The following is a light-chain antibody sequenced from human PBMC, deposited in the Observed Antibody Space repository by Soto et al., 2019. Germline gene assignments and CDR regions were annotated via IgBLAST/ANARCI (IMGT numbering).Light chain of an antibody. CDR3: QQYNNWPAMYT. V-gene: IGKV3-15*01. CDR1: QSVSSN. Sequence: EIVMTQSPATLSVSPAERATLSCRASQSVSSNLAWYQQKPGQAPRLLIYGASTRATGIPARFSGSGSGTEFTLTISSLQSEDIAVYYCQQYNNWPAMYTFGQGTKLEIK. J-gene: IGKJ2*01. CDR2: GAS.